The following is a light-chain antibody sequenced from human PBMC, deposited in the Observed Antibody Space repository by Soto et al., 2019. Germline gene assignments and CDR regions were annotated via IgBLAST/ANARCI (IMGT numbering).Light chain of an antibody. V-gene: IGKV1-12*01. CDR1: RDISNS. CDR3: QQSSLFPRT. Sequence: DIKMTQSPSSVSASVGDRLTITCRASRDISNSLAWYQQTPGKAPKLLLRGASSLHRGVPSRFSGGGAGTEFTLTISSLQPEDFATYHRQQSSLFPRTFGQGTK. J-gene: IGKJ2*01. CDR2: GAS.